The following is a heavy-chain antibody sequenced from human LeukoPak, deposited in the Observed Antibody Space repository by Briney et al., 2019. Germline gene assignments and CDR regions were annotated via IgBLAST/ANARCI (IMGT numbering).Heavy chain of an antibody. V-gene: IGHV3-20*04. CDR2: ISWNSGTI. CDR3: ARDPYSGSYGDSYYYYMDV. J-gene: IGHJ6*03. Sequence: GGSLRLSCAASGFTFSSYGMSWVRQAPGKGLEWVSGISWNSGTIGYADSVKGRFTISRDNAKNSLYLQMNSLRAEDTAIYYCARDPYSGSYGDSYYYYMDVWGKGTTVTISS. CDR1: GFTFSSYG. D-gene: IGHD1-26*01.